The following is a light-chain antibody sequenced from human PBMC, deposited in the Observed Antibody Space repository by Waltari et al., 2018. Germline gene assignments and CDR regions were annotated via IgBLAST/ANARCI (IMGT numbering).Light chain of an antibody. CDR1: SSHIGAGSD. CDR3: QSYDRSLSGGV. CDR2: GYN. J-gene: IGLJ3*02. V-gene: IGLV1-40*01. Sequence: QSVLTQPPSMSGAPGQRVTISCTGRSSHIGAGSDVHWYQQVLGKAPRLLIFGYNNRPSGVPDLFSGSKSGTSASLAITGLQTEDEAVYSCQSYDRSLSGGVFGGGTKLTV.